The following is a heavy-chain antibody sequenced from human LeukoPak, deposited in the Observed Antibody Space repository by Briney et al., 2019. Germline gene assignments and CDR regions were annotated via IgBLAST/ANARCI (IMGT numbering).Heavy chain of an antibody. D-gene: IGHD5-12*01. Sequence: GASVKVSCKASGYTFTGYYMHWVRQAPGQGLEWMGWINPNSGGTNYAQKFQGRVTMTRDTSISTAYMELSRLRSDDTAVYYCARVGGYSGYEYFDYWGQGTLVTVSS. CDR2: INPNSGGT. CDR1: GYTFTGYY. CDR3: ARVGGYSGYEYFDY. V-gene: IGHV1-2*02. J-gene: IGHJ4*02.